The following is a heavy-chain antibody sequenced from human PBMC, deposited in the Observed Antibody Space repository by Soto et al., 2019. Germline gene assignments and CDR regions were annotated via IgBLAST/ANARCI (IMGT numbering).Heavy chain of an antibody. CDR3: ASPPFYSSSWYGDFQH. CDR2: INHSGST. V-gene: IGHV4-34*01. Sequence: LTCAVYGGSFSGYYWSWIRQPPGKGLEWIGEINHSGSTNYNPSLKSRVTISVDTSKNQFSLKLSSVTAADTAVYYCASPPFYSSSWYGDFQHWGQGTLVTVSS. D-gene: IGHD6-13*01. J-gene: IGHJ1*01. CDR1: GGSFSGYY.